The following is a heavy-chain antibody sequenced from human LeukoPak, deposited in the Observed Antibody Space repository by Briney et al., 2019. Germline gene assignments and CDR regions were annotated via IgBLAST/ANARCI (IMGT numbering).Heavy chain of an antibody. D-gene: IGHD3-22*01. V-gene: IGHV4-38-2*02. CDR2: IYHSGTT. Sequence: SETLSLTCTVSGYSISSGYYWGWIRQPPGKGLEWIGTIYHSGTTYSNPSLKSRVTISVDTSSNQFSLKLSSVTAADTAVYYCARDYYGDYRDYWGQGTLVTVSS. CDR1: GYSISSGYY. CDR3: ARDYYGDYRDY. J-gene: IGHJ4*02.